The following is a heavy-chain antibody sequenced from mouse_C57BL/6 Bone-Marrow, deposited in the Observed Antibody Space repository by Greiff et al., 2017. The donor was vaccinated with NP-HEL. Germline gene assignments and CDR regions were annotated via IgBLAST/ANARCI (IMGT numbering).Heavy chain of an antibody. CDR1: GYTFTDYE. CDR2: IDPETGGT. J-gene: IGHJ1*03. Sequence: VQLQQSGAELVRPGASVTLSCKASGYTFTDYEMHWVKQTPVHGLEWIGAIDPETGGTAYNQKFKGKAILTADKSSSTAYMELRSLTSEDSAVYYCTHFYYYGSSYVWYFDVWGTGTTVTVSS. CDR3: THFYYYGSSYVWYFDV. D-gene: IGHD1-1*01. V-gene: IGHV1-15*01.